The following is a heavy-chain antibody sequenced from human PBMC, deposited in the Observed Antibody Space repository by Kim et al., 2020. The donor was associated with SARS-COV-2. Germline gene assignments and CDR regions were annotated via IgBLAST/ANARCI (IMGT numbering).Heavy chain of an antibody. D-gene: IGHD6-19*01. V-gene: IGHV4-34*01. CDR1: GGSFSGYY. CDR3: ATGLYRRPSIAVAGTDAFDI. J-gene: IGHJ3*02. CDR2: INHSGSA. Sequence: SETLSLTCAVYGGSFSGYYWSWIRQPPGKGLEWIGEINHSGSANYNPSLKSRVTISVDTSKNQFSLKLSSVTAADTAVYYCATGLYRRPSIAVAGTDAFDIWGQGTMVTVSS.